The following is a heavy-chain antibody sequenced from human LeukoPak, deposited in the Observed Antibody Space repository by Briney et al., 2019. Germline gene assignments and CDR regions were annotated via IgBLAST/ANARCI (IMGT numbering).Heavy chain of an antibody. J-gene: IGHJ4*02. V-gene: IGHV3-9*01. CDR3: AKGSKYYDILSGEYYFDY. D-gene: IGHD3-9*01. Sequence: GGSLRLSCAASGFTFDDYAMHWVRQAPGKGLEWVSGISWNSGSIGYADSVKGRFTISRDNAKNSLYLQMNSLRAEDTALYYCAKGSKYYDILSGEYYFDYWGQGTLVTVSS. CDR1: GFTFDDYA. CDR2: ISWNSGSI.